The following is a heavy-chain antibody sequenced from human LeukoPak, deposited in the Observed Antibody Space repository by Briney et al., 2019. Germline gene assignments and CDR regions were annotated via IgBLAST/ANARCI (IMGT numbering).Heavy chain of an antibody. D-gene: IGHD6-19*01. CDR1: GFTVSSNY. Sequence: GGSLRLSCAASGFTVSSNYMSWVRQAPGKGLEWVSVIYSGGSTYYADSVKGRFTISRDNSKNTLYLQMNSLRAEDTAVYYCARDSSGWCVDYWGQGTLVTVSS. CDR2: IYSGGST. CDR3: ARDSSGWCVDY. J-gene: IGHJ4*02. V-gene: IGHV3-53*05.